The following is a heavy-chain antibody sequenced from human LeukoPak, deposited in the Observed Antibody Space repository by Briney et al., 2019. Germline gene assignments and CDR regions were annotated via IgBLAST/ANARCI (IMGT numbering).Heavy chain of an antibody. V-gene: IGHV3-23*01. J-gene: IGHJ5*02. Sequence: GGSLRLSCAASGFTFSSYGMSWVRQAPGKGLEWVSAISGSGGSTYYADSVKGRFTISRDNSKNTLYLQMNSLRAEDTAVYYCARGLPQYYYDSSGYYSCWFDPWGQGTLVTVSS. CDR3: ARGLPQYYYDSSGYYSCWFDP. CDR1: GFTFSSYG. D-gene: IGHD3-22*01. CDR2: ISGSGGST.